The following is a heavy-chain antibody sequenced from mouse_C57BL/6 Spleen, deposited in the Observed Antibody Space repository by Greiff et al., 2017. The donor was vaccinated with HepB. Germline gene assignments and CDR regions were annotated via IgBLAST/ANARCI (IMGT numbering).Heavy chain of an antibody. V-gene: IGHV5-16*01. Sequence: DVMLVESEGGLVQPGSSMKLSCTASGFTFSDYYMAWVRQVPEKGLEWVANINYDGSSTYYLDSLKSRFIISRDNAKNILYLQMSSLKSEDAATYYYARGRPYAMDYWGQGTSVTVSS. CDR2: INYDGSST. CDR3: ARGRPYAMDY. J-gene: IGHJ4*01. CDR1: GFTFSDYY.